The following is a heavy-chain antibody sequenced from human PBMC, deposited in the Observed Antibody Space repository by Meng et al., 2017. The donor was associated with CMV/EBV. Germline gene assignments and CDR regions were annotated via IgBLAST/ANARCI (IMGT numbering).Heavy chain of an antibody. Sequence: ASVKVSCKASGYTFTGYYMHWVRQAPGRGLEWMGWINPNSGGTNYAQKFQGRVTMTRDTSISTAYMELSRLRSDDTAVYYCARARKSPVAGTSRGNYFDYWGQGTLVTVSS. D-gene: IGHD6-19*01. CDR2: INPNSGGT. V-gene: IGHV1-2*02. CDR3: ARARKSPVAGTSRGNYFDY. CDR1: GYTFTGYY. J-gene: IGHJ4*02.